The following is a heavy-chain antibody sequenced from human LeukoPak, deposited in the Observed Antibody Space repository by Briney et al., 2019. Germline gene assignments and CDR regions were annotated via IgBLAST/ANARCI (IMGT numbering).Heavy chain of an antibody. CDR3: ARAGFLDPFDP. CDR2: IHYSGRT. Sequence: SDTLSLTCTLCGGSISIHYWNWMRRPPGKALEWIGYIHYSGRTNYSPSLKSRVTISVDMSKNQFSLKLISVTAADTAIYYCARAGFLDPFDPWGQGTLVTVSS. CDR1: GGSISIHY. V-gene: IGHV4-59*11. J-gene: IGHJ5*02. D-gene: IGHD1-1*01.